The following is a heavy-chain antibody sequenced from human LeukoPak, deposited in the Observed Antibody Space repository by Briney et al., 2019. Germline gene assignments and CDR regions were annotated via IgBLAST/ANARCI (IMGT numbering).Heavy chain of an antibody. CDR1: GFTFSSYA. CDR2: FTGSSGRT. CDR3: ARVSSDTGSYYGN. J-gene: IGHJ4*02. Sequence: PGGSLRLSCAASGFTFSSYAMSWVRQAPGKGLEWVSAFTGSSGRTYYADSVEGRFTISRDNSKNTLYLQMNSLRAEDTAVYFCARVSSDTGSYYGNWGQGTLVTVSS. D-gene: IGHD1-26*01. V-gene: IGHV3-23*01.